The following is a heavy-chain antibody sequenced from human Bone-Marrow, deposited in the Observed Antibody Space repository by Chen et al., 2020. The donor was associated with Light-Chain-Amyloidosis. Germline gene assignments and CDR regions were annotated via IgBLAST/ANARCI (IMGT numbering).Heavy chain of an antibody. D-gene: IGHD3-22*01. CDR1: GYTFTGDY. J-gene: IGHJ5*02. CDR3: AIDSGYGFDP. V-gene: IGHV1-2*02. CDR2: INPNSGCT. Sequence: QVQLVQSGAEVKKPGASVKVSCKASGYTFTGDYMHWVRQAPGQGLEWMGWINPNSGCTNYAQKFQGRVTMTRDTSTSTANMERSRLGSDDTAVYYCAIDSGYGFDPWGQGTLVTVSS.